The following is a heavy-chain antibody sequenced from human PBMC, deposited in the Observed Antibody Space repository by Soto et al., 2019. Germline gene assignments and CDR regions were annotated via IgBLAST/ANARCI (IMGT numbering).Heavy chain of an antibody. Sequence: EVQLVESGGGLVKPGGSLRLSCAASGFTFSSYSMNWVRQAPGKGLEWVSSISSSSSYIYYADSVKGRFTISRDNAKNSLYLQMNSRGAEDTAVYYCARDVTIFGVVIMPGGGYYFDYWGQGTLVTVSS. D-gene: IGHD3-3*01. J-gene: IGHJ4*02. CDR1: GFTFSSYS. CDR2: ISSSSSYI. CDR3: ARDVTIFGVVIMPGGGYYFDY. V-gene: IGHV3-21*01.